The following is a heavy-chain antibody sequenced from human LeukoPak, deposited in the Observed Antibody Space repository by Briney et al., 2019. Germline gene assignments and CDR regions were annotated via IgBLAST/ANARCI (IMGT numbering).Heavy chain of an antibody. Sequence: ASVKVSCKASGYTFTSYYIHWVRQAPGQGLEWMGIINPSGGSTSYAQKFQGRVTMTRDTSTNTVYMELSSLRSEDTAVYYCARWGYCSGGSCSSNGAVDIWGQGTMVTVSS. D-gene: IGHD2-15*01. V-gene: IGHV1-46*01. CDR1: GYTFTSYY. CDR3: ARWGYCSGGSCSSNGAVDI. CDR2: INPSGGST. J-gene: IGHJ3*02.